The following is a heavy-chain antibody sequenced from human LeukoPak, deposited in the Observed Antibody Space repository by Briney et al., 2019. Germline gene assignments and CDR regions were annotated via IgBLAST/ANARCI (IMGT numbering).Heavy chain of an antibody. Sequence: PGGSLRLSCAASGFTFSSYWMSWVRQAPGKGLEWVANIKQDGSEKYYVDSVRGRFTISRDNAKNSLYLQMNSLRAEDTAVYYCARPRAALTGPFDYWGQGTLVTVSS. J-gene: IGHJ4*02. CDR1: GFTFSSYW. CDR3: ARPRAALTGPFDY. CDR2: IKQDGSEK. D-gene: IGHD6-25*01. V-gene: IGHV3-7*01.